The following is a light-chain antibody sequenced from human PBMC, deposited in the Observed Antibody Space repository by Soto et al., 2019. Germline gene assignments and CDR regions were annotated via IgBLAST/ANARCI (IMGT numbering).Light chain of an antibody. V-gene: IGLV3-21*02. Sequence: SYELTLPPSVSVAPGQTARITCGGNNIGIKTVHWYQHKPGQAPVLVLYDDSDRPSGIPERFSGSNSGNTATLIISRVEAGDEADYHCQVWGGSSDHVVFGGGTKLTVL. J-gene: IGLJ2*01. CDR3: QVWGGSSDHVV. CDR2: DDS. CDR1: NIGIKT.